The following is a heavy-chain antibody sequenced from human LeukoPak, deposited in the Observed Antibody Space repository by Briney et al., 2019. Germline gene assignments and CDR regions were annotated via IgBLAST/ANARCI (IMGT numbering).Heavy chain of an antibody. D-gene: IGHD4-17*01. CDR2: INHSGST. CDR1: GGSFSGYY. V-gene: IGHV4-34*01. J-gene: IGHJ2*01. Sequence: PSETLSLTCAVYGGSFSGYYWSWIRQPPGKGLEWIGEINHSGSTNYNPSLKSRVTISVDTSKNQFSLKLSSVTAADTAVYYCARRVHGDYGWYFDLWGRGTLVTVSS. CDR3: ARRVHGDYGWYFDL.